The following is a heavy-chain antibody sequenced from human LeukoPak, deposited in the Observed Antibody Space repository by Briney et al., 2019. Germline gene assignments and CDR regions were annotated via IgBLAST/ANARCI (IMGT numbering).Heavy chain of an antibody. D-gene: IGHD3-22*01. V-gene: IGHV3-23*01. Sequence: GGSLRLSCAASGFTFSSYAMSWVRQAPGKGLEWVSAISGSGGSTYYADSVKGRFTISRDNSKNTLYLQMNSLRAEDTAVYYCANGVDYCDSSGYYYFDYWGQGTLVTVSS. CDR1: GFTFSSYA. CDR3: ANGVDYCDSSGYYYFDY. CDR2: ISGSGGST. J-gene: IGHJ4*02.